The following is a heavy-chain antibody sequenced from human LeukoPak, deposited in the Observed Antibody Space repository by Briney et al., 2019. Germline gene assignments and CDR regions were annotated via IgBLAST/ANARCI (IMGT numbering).Heavy chain of an antibody. CDR2: IYYSGST. V-gene: IGHV4-39*07. J-gene: IGHJ4*02. CDR1: GGSLSSSHYS. CDR3: ARVGIRSGYYL. Sequence: SETLSLTCTVSGGSLSSSHYSWGWIRQPPGKGLEWIGSIYYSGSTYYNPSLKSRVTISVDTSKNQFSLKLSSVTAADTAVYYCARVGIRSGYYLWGQGTLVTVSS. D-gene: IGHD3-22*01.